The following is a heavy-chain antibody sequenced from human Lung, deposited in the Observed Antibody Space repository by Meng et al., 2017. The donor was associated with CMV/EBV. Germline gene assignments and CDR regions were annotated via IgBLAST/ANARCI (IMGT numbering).Heavy chain of an antibody. V-gene: IGHV3-30*03. CDR3: ARDGSKSRYCYHGMDV. Sequence: GESXKISCGVSGFSLADDVMHWVRQAPGKGLECVTVISYDGSNIYYADSVNGRFTISRDISRNTLYLQMNRLRVEDTAVYYYARDGSKSRYCYHGMDVWGQGXTVTVSS. J-gene: IGHJ6*02. D-gene: IGHD2-15*01. CDR1: GFSLADDV. CDR2: ISYDGSNI.